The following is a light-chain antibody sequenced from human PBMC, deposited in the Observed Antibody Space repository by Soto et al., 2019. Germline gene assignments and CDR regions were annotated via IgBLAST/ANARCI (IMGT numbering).Light chain of an antibody. CDR1: QSVSSY. V-gene: IGKV3-11*01. J-gene: IGKJ3*01. Sequence: EIVLTQSPATLSLSPGERATLSCRASQSVSSYLAWYQQKPGQAPRLLIYDASNSATGIPARFSGSGSGTDVTLTISSLEPEDFAVYYCHQRSNFGPGTKVDIK. CDR3: HQRSN. CDR2: DAS.